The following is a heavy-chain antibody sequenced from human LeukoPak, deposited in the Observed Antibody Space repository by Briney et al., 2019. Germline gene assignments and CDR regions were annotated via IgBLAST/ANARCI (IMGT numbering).Heavy chain of an antibody. Sequence: ASVNLSCNSSGYTFTGYFLHWVRLRHAPGFEWMGWINLNSGGTYYTQRFQGRVTITRDTSISTAYMELSSLRSDDTAVYYCARAQSLTAPAGTFANSWGQGTLVTVSS. CDR3: ARAQSLTAPAGTFANS. J-gene: IGHJ4*02. D-gene: IGHD6-13*01. CDR1: GYTFTGYF. V-gene: IGHV1-2*02. CDR2: INLNSGGT.